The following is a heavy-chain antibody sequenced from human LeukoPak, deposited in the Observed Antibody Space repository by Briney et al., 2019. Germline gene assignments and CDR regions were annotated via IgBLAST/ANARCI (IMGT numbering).Heavy chain of an antibody. V-gene: IGHV4-39*01. D-gene: IGHD1-7*01. CDR1: GGSISSDSYY. CDR3: GRRSRSTWNYRRGDY. Sequence: SETLSLTCTVSGGSISSDSYYWGWIRQPPGKGLQWIGCIYYSGSTYYKPSLKSRVTISVDTSKNQFSLKLTSVTAVDTAVYYCGRRSRSTWNYRRGDYWGQGTLVTVSS. J-gene: IGHJ4*02. CDR2: IYYSGST.